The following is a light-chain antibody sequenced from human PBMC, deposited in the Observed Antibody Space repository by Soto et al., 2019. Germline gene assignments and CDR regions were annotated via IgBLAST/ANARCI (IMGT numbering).Light chain of an antibody. V-gene: IGKV3-20*01. CDR1: QSVDSSY. Sequence: EIVLTQSPGTLSLSPGERATLSCRASQSVDSSYLAWYQQKRGQAPSLLIYGASSRATGIPDRFSGSGSGTDFTLTISSLDPEDFAVYYCQQYVTSPRTFGQGTKVEIK. CDR3: QQYVTSPRT. J-gene: IGKJ1*01. CDR2: GAS.